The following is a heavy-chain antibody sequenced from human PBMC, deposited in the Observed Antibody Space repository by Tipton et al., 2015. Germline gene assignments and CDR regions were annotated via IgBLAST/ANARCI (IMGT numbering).Heavy chain of an antibody. CDR2: IYPRDSDT. D-gene: IGHD5-24*01. CDR3: ARLSTYGYNDYFDA. V-gene: IGHV5-51*01. J-gene: IGHJ4*02. Sequence: QLVQSGAEVKKPGESLKISCKGSGYTFTTHWVGGVRQMPGKGLEWMGIIYPRDSDTRYSPSFQGQVTISADKSISTAYLQWSSLKASDTAMYYCARLSTYGYNDYFDAWGQGTLVTVST. CDR1: GYTFTTHW.